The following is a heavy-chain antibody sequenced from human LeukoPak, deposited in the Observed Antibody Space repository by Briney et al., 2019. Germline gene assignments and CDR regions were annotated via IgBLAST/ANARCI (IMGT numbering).Heavy chain of an antibody. D-gene: IGHD3-22*01. Sequence: ASVKVSCKASGYTFTGYYMYWVRQAPGQGLERMGWINPNSGGSNYSQKLQGRVTMTTDTSTSTAYMELRSLRSDDTAVYYCARDKYYDSSGLHAFDIWGQGTMVTVSS. J-gene: IGHJ3*02. V-gene: IGHV1-2*02. CDR2: INPNSGGS. CDR1: GYTFTGYY. CDR3: ARDKYYDSSGLHAFDI.